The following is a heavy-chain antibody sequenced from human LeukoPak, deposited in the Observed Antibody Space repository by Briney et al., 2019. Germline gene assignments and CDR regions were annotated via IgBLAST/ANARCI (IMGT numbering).Heavy chain of an antibody. V-gene: IGHV3-73*01. CDR1: GFTFSGSA. Sequence: GGSLRLSCAASGFTFSGSAMHWVRQASGKGLEWVGRIRSKANSSATAYAASGKGRFTISRDDSKNTAYLQMNSLNTEDTAVYYCTRPPPAYSSSWFPPWGQGTLVTVSS. D-gene: IGHD6-13*01. CDR2: IRSKANSSAT. CDR3: TRPPPAYSSSWFPP. J-gene: IGHJ5*02.